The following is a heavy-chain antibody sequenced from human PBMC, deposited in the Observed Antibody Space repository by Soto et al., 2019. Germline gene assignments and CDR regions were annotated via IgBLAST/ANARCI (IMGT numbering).Heavy chain of an antibody. CDR1: GGSVTRGGYY. V-gene: IGHV4-31*03. CDR3: AREASGTHTTHNLDPMDV. Sequence: SETLCVTCSVSGGSVTRGGYYWSWIRQSPGKGLEWIGHISYSGSTNYNPSLRGRITISVDTSKNQFSLKLISVTAADTAVYYCAREASGTHTTHNLDPMDVWGPATTVT. J-gene: IGHJ6*02. D-gene: IGHD1-1*01. CDR2: ISYSGST.